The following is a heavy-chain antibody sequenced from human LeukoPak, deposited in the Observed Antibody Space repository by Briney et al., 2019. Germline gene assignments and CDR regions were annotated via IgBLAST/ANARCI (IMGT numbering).Heavy chain of an antibody. CDR2: IYSGGST. J-gene: IGHJ2*01. Sequence: GGSLRLSCAASGFTVSSNYMSWVRQAPGKGLEWVSVIYSGGSTYYADSVKGRFTISRDNSKNTLYLQMNSLRAEDTAVYYCARRWPWGTLDWYFDLWGRGTLVTVSS. D-gene: IGHD3-16*01. V-gene: IGHV3-53*01. CDR3: ARRWPWGTLDWYFDL. CDR1: GFTVSSNY.